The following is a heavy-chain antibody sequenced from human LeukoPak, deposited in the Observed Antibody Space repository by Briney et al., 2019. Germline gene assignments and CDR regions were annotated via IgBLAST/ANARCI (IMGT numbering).Heavy chain of an antibody. Sequence: PGGSLRLSCAASGFTFSSYGMSWVRQAPGKGLEWVSAISGSGGSTYYADSVKGRFTISRDNSKNTLYLQMNSLRAEDTAVYYCARESGSYYPYYYYYYMDVWGKGTTVTISS. D-gene: IGHD3-10*01. CDR3: ARESGSYYPYYYYYYMDV. CDR2: ISGSGGST. V-gene: IGHV3-23*01. CDR1: GFTFSSYG. J-gene: IGHJ6*03.